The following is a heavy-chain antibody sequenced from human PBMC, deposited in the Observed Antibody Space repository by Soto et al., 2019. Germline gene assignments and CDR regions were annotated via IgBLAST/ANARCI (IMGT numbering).Heavy chain of an antibody. CDR2: IYYSGTT. CDR3: ARHVPYCSDSSHCAYGLDV. Sequence: QVQLQESGPGLVRPSETLSLICTVSGGSISSYYWRWIRQPPRKGLEWIGYIYYSGTTRYNPSLKSRVTISVDTSKNQFSLKLSSLTAADTAVYHCARHVPYCSDSSHCAYGLDVWGQGTTVTVSS. J-gene: IGHJ6*02. D-gene: IGHD2-15*01. V-gene: IGHV4-59*08. CDR1: GGSISSYY.